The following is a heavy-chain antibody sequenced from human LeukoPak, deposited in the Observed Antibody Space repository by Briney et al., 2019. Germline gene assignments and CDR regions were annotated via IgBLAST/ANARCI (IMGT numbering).Heavy chain of an antibody. CDR2: MNPNSGNT. V-gene: IGHV1-8*01. J-gene: IGHJ4*02. CDR1: GYTFTSYD. D-gene: IGHD3-3*01. Sequence: ASVKVSCKASGYTFTSYDINWVRQATGQGLEWMGWMNPNSGNTGYAQKFQGRVTMTRNTSISTAYMELSSLRSEDTAVYYCARGLYDFWSGFLFYWGQGTLVTVSS. CDR3: ARGLYDFWSGFLFY.